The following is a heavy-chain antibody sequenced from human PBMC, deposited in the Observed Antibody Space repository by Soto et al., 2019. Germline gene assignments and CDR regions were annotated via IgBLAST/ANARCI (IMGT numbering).Heavy chain of an antibody. V-gene: IGHV1-18*01. J-gene: IGHJ4*02. CDR3: AREVGAWFDY. CDR1: GYTFSSYG. D-gene: IGHD1-26*01. Sequence: QVQLVQSGGEVKAPGASVKVSCRSSGYTFSSYGVSWVRQAPGQGIEWMGWISGYNGDTSYAEKFQGRVTMTTDTSTGTTYMYLRSRTSDDTAVYYCAREVGAWFDYWGQGTLVTVSS. CDR2: ISGYNGDT.